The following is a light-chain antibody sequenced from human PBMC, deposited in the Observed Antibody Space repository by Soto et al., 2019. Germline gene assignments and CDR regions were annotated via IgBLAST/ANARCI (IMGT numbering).Light chain of an antibody. CDR1: QSVSTN. CDR3: QQYANWPYT. Sequence: EIVMTQSPGTLSVSPGESATLSCRASQSVSTNVAWFQQRPGQPPRLLIYGASGRATGIPARFRGTGSGTEFTLTIGSMQSEDFAVYSCQQYANWPYTFAQGTKV. J-gene: IGKJ2*01. CDR2: GAS. V-gene: IGKV3-15*01.